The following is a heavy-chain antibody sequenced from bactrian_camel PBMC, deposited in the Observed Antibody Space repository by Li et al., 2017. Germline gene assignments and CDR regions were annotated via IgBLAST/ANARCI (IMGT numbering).Heavy chain of an antibody. V-gene: IGHV3S40*01. CDR3: HATYQGNDY. Sequence: VQLVESGGGSVQAGGSLRLSCAASGFTFSSYAMSWVRQAPGKGLEWVAAVNGNTGATDYADSVKGRFTISRDRAENIMYLQMNDLKPEDTAMYYCHATYQGNDYWGQGTQVTVS. CDR1: GFTFSSYA. J-gene: IGHJ4*01. CDR2: VNGNTGAT. D-gene: IGHD2*01.